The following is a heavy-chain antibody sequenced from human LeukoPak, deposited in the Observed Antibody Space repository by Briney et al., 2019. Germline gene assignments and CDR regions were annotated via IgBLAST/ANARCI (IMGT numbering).Heavy chain of an antibody. D-gene: IGHD3-3*01. J-gene: IGHJ4*02. V-gene: IGHV3-30-3*01. CDR3: ARDRAEWPGYYFDY. CDR1: GFTFSSYA. CDR2: ISYDGSNK. Sequence: PGGSLRLSCAASGFTFSSYAMHWVRQAPGKGLEWVAVISYDGSNKYYADSVKGRFTISRDNSKSTLYLQMNSLRAEDTAVYYCARDRAEWPGYYFDYWGQGTLVTVSS.